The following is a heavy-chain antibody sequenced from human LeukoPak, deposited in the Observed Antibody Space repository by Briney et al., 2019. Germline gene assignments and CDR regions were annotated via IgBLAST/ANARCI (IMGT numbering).Heavy chain of an antibody. Sequence: KPSETLSLTCTVSGGSVNSGSYYWNWIRQPPGKGLEWIGYIYYSGSANYNPSLKSRVTISVDTSKNQFSLKLSSVTAADTAVYYCARAAYSGSYHSGYWGQGTLVTVSS. D-gene: IGHD1-26*01. V-gene: IGHV4-61*01. CDR1: GGSVNSGSYY. CDR3: ARAAYSGSYHSGY. CDR2: IYYSGSA. J-gene: IGHJ4*02.